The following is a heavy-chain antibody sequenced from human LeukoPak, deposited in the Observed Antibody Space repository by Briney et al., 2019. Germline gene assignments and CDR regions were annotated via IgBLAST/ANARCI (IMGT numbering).Heavy chain of an antibody. D-gene: IGHD3-10*01. CDR3: AKDQDFGLDY. CDR2: ISDDGKHK. Sequence: GGSLRLSCAASGFTFSSYSMNWVRQAPGKGLEWVALISDDGKHKYYVDSVKGRFTISRDNSKNTLYLQMNSLRPGDTAVYYCAKDQDFGLDYWGQGTLVTVSS. J-gene: IGHJ4*02. CDR1: GFTFSSYS. V-gene: IGHV3-30*18.